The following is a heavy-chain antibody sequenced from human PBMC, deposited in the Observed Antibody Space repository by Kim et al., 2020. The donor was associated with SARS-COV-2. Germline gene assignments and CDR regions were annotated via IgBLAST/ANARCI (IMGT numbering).Heavy chain of an antibody. CDR3: ARVMDTARNWFDP. Sequence: SETLSLTCTVSGGSISSGGYYWSWIRQHPGKGLEWIGYIYYSGSTYYNPSLKSRVTISVDTSKNQFSLKLSSVTAADTAVYYCARVMDTARNWFDPWGQGTLVTFSS. D-gene: IGHD5-18*01. J-gene: IGHJ5*02. V-gene: IGHV4-31*03. CDR2: IYYSGST. CDR1: GGSISSGGYY.